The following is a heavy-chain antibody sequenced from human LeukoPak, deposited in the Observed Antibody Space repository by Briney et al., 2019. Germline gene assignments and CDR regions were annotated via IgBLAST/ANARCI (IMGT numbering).Heavy chain of an antibody. CDR3: ANFYDSSGAFDY. Sequence: SETLSLTCTVSGGSISSYYWSWIRRPAGKGLEWIGRIYTTGSTNYNPSLKSRVTMSVDTSKNQFSLKLSSVTAADTAVYYCANFYDSSGAFDYWGQGTLVTVSS. CDR1: GGSISSYY. CDR2: IYTTGST. J-gene: IGHJ4*02. D-gene: IGHD3-22*01. V-gene: IGHV4-4*07.